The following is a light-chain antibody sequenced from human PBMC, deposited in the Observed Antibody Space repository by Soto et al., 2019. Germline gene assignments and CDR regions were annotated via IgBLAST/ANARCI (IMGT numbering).Light chain of an antibody. V-gene: IGKV3-20*01. J-gene: IGKJ1*01. CDR3: QQYGSSGT. CDR1: QSVPNNN. Sequence: EIVLTQSPGTLSLSPGERATLSCRASQSVPNNNLAWYQQKPGQAPRVLIYGASSGATFTPDRFSGSGSGADFTLTISRLETEDFAVYYYQQYGSSGTFGQGTKVDIK. CDR2: GAS.